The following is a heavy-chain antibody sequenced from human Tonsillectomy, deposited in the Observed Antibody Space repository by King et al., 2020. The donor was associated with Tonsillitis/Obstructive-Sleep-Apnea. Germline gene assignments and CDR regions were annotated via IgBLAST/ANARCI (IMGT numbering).Heavy chain of an antibody. CDR3: TRDIRGNYDFWSGYPGY. Sequence: VQLVESGGGLIQPGGSLRRSCAASGFTFNFYSMDWVRQAPGKGLEWVSYISGSGNTIYYADSVKGRFTISRDNAKSSLYLQMNRLRDEDTAVYYCTRDIRGNYDFWSGYPGYWGQGTLVTVSS. CDR1: GFTFNFYS. J-gene: IGHJ4*02. CDR2: ISGSGNTI. D-gene: IGHD3-3*01. V-gene: IGHV3-48*02.